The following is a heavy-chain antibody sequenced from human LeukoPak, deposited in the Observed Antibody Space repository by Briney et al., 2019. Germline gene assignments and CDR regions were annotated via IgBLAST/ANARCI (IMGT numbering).Heavy chain of an antibody. CDR3: ARRGYSSSWYFDY. CDR1: GYRFTTYW. Sequence: RGESLKISCKGSGYRFTTYWIAWVRQMPGKGLEWMGIIYPGDSDTRYSPSFQGQVTISADKSISTAYLQWSSLKASDTAKYYCARRGYSSSWYFDYWGQGTLVTVSS. D-gene: IGHD6-13*01. V-gene: IGHV5-51*01. CDR2: IYPGDSDT. J-gene: IGHJ4*02.